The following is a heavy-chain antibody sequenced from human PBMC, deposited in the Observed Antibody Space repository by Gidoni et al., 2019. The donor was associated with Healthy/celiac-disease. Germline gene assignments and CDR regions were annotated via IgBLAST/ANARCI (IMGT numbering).Heavy chain of an antibody. CDR1: GGSISRGGYY. Sequence: QVQLQESGPGLAQPSQTLSLTCTVSGGSISRGGYYWSGIRQNPGKGLEWIGYIYSSGSTYYNPSLKSRVTISVDTSKNQFSLKLSSVTAADTAVYYCARAEGVSSSWYFDYWGQGTLVTVSS. D-gene: IGHD6-13*01. CDR3: ARAEGVSSSWYFDY. V-gene: IGHV4-31*03. CDR2: IYSSGST. J-gene: IGHJ4*02.